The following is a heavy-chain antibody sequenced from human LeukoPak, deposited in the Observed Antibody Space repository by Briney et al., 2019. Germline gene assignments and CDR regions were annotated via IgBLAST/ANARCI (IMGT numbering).Heavy chain of an antibody. CDR1: GFTFSSYA. CDR3: ARDKWAGYSSGWYGD. D-gene: IGHD6-19*01. V-gene: IGHV3-23*01. Sequence: PGGSLRLSCAASGFTFSSYAMSWVRQAPGKGLEWVSAISGSGGSTYYADSVKGRFTISRDNAKNSLYLQMNSLRAEDTAVYYCARDKWAGYSSGWYGDWGQGTLVTVSS. CDR2: ISGSGGST. J-gene: IGHJ4*02.